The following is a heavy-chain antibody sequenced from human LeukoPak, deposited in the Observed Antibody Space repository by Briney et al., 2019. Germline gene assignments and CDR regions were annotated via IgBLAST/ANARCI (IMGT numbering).Heavy chain of an antibody. J-gene: IGHJ6*03. Sequence: GASVRVSCKASGYTFTGYYMHWVRQAPGQGLEWMGWINPNSGGTNYAQKFQGRVTMTRDTSISTAYMELSRLRSDDTAVYYCARDSGYYDSGGYRYMYYYMDVWGKGTTVTVSS. CDR2: INPNSGGT. D-gene: IGHD3-22*01. CDR3: ARDSGYYDSGGYRYMYYYMDV. V-gene: IGHV1-2*02. CDR1: GYTFTGYY.